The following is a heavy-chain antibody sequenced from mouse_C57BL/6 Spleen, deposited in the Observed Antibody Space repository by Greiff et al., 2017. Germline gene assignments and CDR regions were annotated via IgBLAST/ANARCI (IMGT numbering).Heavy chain of an antibody. Sequence: QVQLQQPGAELVMPGASVKLSCKASGYTFTSYWMHWVKQRPGQGLEWIGEIDPSDSYTNYNQKFKGKSTLTVDKSSSTAYMQLSSLTSEDSAVYYCARYYDGGYYAMDYWGQGTSVTVSS. V-gene: IGHV1-69*01. J-gene: IGHJ4*01. D-gene: IGHD1-1*01. CDR3: ARYYDGGYYAMDY. CDR1: GYTFTSYW. CDR2: IDPSDSYT.